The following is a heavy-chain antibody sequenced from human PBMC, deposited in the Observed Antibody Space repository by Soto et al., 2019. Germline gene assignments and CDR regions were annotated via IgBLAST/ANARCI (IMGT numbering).Heavy chain of an antibody. D-gene: IGHD6-6*01. V-gene: IGHV3-30-3*01. Sequence: GGSLRLSCAASGFTFSSYAMHWVRQAPGKGLEWVAVISYDGSNKYYADSVKGRFTISRDNSKNTLYLQMNSLRAEDTAVYYCARDRHSSSSRRLYGMDVWGQGTTVTVSS. CDR1: GFTFSSYA. J-gene: IGHJ6*02. CDR2: ISYDGSNK. CDR3: ARDRHSSSSRRLYGMDV.